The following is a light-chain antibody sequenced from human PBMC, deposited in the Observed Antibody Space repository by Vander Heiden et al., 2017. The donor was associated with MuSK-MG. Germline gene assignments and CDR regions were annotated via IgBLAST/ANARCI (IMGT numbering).Light chain of an antibody. Sequence: SYELTHHPSVSVSPGQTARITCSGDALPKKYAYWYQQKSGQAPVRCSYEDSKRPPGIPERFSGSSAGTMATSTTSVAQVEEEADYDGYSTDSSGNLMVFGGGTKLTVL. CDR2: EDS. J-gene: IGLJ3*02. CDR3: YSTDSSGNLMV. CDR1: ALPKKY. V-gene: IGLV3-10*01.